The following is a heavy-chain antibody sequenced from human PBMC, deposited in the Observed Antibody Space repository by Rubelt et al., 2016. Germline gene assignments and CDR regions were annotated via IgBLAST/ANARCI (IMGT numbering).Heavy chain of an antibody. D-gene: IGHD4-17*01. Sequence: QVQLQQWGAGLLKPSETLSLTCAVYGGSFSGYYWSWIRQPPGKGLEWIGYVYYSVSTNYNPALSGGVTLAVDTSKNQFSLKLSAVTAADTAVYYCARVRGPLRYFDYWGQGTLVTVSS. V-gene: IGHV4-34*11. CDR1: GGSFSGYY. CDR3: ARVRGPLRYFDY. CDR2: VYYSVST. J-gene: IGHJ4*02.